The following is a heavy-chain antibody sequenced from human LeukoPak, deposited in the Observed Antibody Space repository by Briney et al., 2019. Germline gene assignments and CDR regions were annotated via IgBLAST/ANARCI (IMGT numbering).Heavy chain of an antibody. D-gene: IGHD5-24*01. CDR1: GYTFTSYG. CDR3: ARVVLGRRWLQTSYYYGMDV. J-gene: IGHJ6*02. CDR2: IIPIFGTA. Sequence: ASVNVSCKASGYTFTSYGISWVRQAPGQGLEWMGGIIPIFGTANYAQKFQGRVTITADESTSTAYLELSSLTSEDTAVYYCARVVLGRRWLQTSYYYGMDVWGQGTTVTVSS. V-gene: IGHV1-69*13.